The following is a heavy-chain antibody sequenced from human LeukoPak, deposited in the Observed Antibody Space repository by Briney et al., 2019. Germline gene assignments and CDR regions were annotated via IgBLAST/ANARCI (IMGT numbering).Heavy chain of an antibody. V-gene: IGHV4-61*05. CDR1: GGSIRGSDYY. CDR3: ATHCSSTSCYSTRFDY. J-gene: IGHJ4*02. D-gene: IGHD2-2*01. Sequence: SETLSLICSVSGGSIRGSDYYWGWIRQPPGKGLEWIGYIYYSGSTNYNPSLKSRVTISVDTSKNQFSLKLSSVTAADTAVYYCATHCSSTSCYSTRFDYWGQGTLVTVSS. CDR2: IYYSGST.